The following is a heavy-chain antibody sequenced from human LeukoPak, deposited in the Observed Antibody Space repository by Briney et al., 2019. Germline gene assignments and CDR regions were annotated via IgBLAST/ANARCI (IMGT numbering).Heavy chain of an antibody. CDR3: ARAWNFDY. CDR1: GYSFTNYW. J-gene: IGHJ4*02. D-gene: IGHD1-1*01. Sequence: GESLKISCKGSGYSFTNYWIAWVRQMPGRGLEWMVIINPSDSDTRYSPSFQGQVTISADKSISTAYLQVSSLKASDSAMYYCARAWNFDYWGQGTLVTVSS. V-gene: IGHV5-51*01. CDR2: INPSDSDT.